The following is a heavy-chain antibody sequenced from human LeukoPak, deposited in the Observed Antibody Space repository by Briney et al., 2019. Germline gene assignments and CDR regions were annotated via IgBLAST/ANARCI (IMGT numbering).Heavy chain of an antibody. CDR3: ARRGNCSGGSCYSSWFDP. V-gene: IGHV4-34*01. CDR1: GGSFSGYY. Sequence: PSETLSLTCAVYGGSFSGYYWSWIRQPPGKGLEWIGEINHSGSTNYNPSLKSRVTISVDTSKNQFSLKLSSVTAADTAVYYCARRGNCSGGSCYSSWFDPWGQGTLVTVSS. J-gene: IGHJ5*02. D-gene: IGHD2-15*01. CDR2: INHSGST.